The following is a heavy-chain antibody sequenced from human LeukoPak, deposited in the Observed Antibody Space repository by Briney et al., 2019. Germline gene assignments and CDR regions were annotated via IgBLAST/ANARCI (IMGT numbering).Heavy chain of an antibody. Sequence: GGSLRLSCAASGYTVRSNYMSWVSQSPGKGLEWVSVIYSGGSTYYADSVKGRFTISRDNSKNTLYLQMNSLRAEDTAVYYCARSRLGYSYGYEFDYWGQGTLVTVSS. V-gene: IGHV3-53*01. CDR3: ARSRLGYSYGYEFDY. J-gene: IGHJ4*02. CDR2: IYSGGST. CDR1: GYTVRSNY. D-gene: IGHD5-18*01.